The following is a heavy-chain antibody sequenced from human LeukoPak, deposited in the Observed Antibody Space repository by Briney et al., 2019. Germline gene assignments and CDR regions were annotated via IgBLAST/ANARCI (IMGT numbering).Heavy chain of an antibody. Sequence: PGGSLRLSCAASGFTVSSNYMSWVRQAPGKGLDWVSVIYSGGNTYYADSVKGRFTISRDNSKSTLYLQMNSLRAEDTAVYYCARDRVGATTNFDYWGQGTLVTVSS. J-gene: IGHJ4*02. V-gene: IGHV3-53*01. D-gene: IGHD1-26*01. CDR3: ARDRVGATTNFDY. CDR1: GFTVSSNY. CDR2: IYSGGNT.